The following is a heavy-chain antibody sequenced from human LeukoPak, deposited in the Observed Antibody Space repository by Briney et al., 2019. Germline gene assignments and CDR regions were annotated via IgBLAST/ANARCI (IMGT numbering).Heavy chain of an antibody. Sequence: PSETLSLTCAVYGGSFSGYYWSWIRQPPGKGLEWIGYIYYSGSTNYNPSLKSRVTISVDTSKNQFSLKLSSVTAADTAVYYCARVLELQLYYMDVWGKGTTVTVSS. CDR2: IYYSGST. V-gene: IGHV4-59*01. CDR3: ARVLELQLYYMDV. D-gene: IGHD1-7*01. CDR1: GGSFSGYY. J-gene: IGHJ6*03.